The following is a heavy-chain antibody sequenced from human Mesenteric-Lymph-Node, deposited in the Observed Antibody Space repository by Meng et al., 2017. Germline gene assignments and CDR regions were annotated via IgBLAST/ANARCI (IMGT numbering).Heavy chain of an antibody. D-gene: IGHD1-26*01. Sequence: GESLKISCAASGFTFSSYWMHWVRQAPGKGLVWVSRINSDGSSTSCADSVKGRFTISRDNAKNTLYLQMNSVRAEDTAVYYCARALIVGATCKDYWGQGTLVTVSS. CDR1: GFTFSSYW. CDR3: ARALIVGATCKDY. J-gene: IGHJ4*02. CDR2: INSDGSST. V-gene: IGHV3-74*01.